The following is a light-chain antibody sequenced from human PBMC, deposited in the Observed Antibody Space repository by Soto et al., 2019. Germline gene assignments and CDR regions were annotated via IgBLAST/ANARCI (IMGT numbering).Light chain of an antibody. Sequence: QSVLTQPASVSGSPGQSITISCAGTSGEVGRYNHVAWYQQHPGKVPKLIIYEVTKRPSGVPDRFSGSKSGTSASLAISGLRSEDEADYYCAAWDDSLSGYVFGTGTKVTVL. V-gene: IGLV2-14*01. J-gene: IGLJ1*01. CDR1: SGEVGRYNH. CDR3: AAWDDSLSGYV. CDR2: EVT.